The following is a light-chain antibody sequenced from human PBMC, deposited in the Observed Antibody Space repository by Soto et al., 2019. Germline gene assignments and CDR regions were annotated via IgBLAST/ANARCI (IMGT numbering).Light chain of an antibody. Sequence: VTTQSPANLSVSPGVGATLSCWASQPVSDKLAWYQQKPGQAPRLLIYDTSTRATGVPTRFSGSRSGAEFTLTINSLQPEDFAVYYCQPYNNWPLTFGGGTKVDVK. CDR3: QPYNNWPLT. V-gene: IGKV3-15*01. J-gene: IGKJ4*01. CDR2: DTS. CDR1: QPVSDK.